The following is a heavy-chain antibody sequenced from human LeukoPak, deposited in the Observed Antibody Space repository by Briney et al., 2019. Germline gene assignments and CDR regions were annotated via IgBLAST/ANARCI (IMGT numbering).Heavy chain of an antibody. D-gene: IGHD3-9*01. CDR3: ATDLGGLRYFDWSESRGGFDY. Sequence: ASVKVSCKVSGYTLTELSMHWVRQAPGKGLEWMGGFDPEDGETIYAQKFQGRVTMTEDTSTDTAYMELSSLRSEDTAVYCCATDLGGLRYFDWSESRGGFDYWGQGTLVTVSS. CDR2: FDPEDGET. V-gene: IGHV1-24*01. CDR1: GYTLTELS. J-gene: IGHJ4*02.